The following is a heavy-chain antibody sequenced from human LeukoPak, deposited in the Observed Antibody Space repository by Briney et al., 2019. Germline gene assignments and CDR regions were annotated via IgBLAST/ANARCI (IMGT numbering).Heavy chain of an antibody. CDR1: GGSFSGYY. J-gene: IGHJ4*02. CDR2: INHSGST. Sequence: SETLSLTCAVYGGSFSGYYWSWIRQPPGKGLEWIGEINHSGSTNYNPSLKSRVTISVDTSKNQFSLKLSSVTAADTAVYSCARGSTTWSIFGVDPLLDYWGQGTLVTVSS. D-gene: IGHD3-3*01. V-gene: IGHV4-34*01. CDR3: ARGSTTWSIFGVDPLLDY.